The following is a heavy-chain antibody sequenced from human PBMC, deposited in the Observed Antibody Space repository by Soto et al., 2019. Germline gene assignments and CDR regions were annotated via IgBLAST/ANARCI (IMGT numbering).Heavy chain of an antibody. D-gene: IGHD3-22*01. CDR2: IYPGDSDT. CDR1: GYNLTRYW. CDR3: ARDQYPPDSSGYYPYYFDY. V-gene: IGHV5-51*01. J-gene: IGHJ4*02. Sequence: PGESLKISCKGSGYNLTRYWIGWVRQMPGKGLEWMGIIYPGDSDTRYSPSFQGQVTISADKSISTAYLQWSSLKASDTAMYYCARDQYPPDSSGYYPYYFDYWGQGTLVTVSS.